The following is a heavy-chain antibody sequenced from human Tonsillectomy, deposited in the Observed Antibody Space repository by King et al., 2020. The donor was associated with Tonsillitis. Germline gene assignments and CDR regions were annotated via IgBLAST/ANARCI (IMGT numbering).Heavy chain of an antibody. CDR2: IKEDGSEK. CDR3: AVRSCSIAACYAASWNSFDN. J-gene: IGHJ4*02. CDR1: GFTFSRYW. V-gene: IGHV3-7*01. Sequence: VQLVESGGALVQPGGSMRLSCAASGFTFSRYWMTWVRQAPGKGLEWVANIKEDGSEKYYVDSVKGRFTISRDNAKNSIYLQMDSLRAEDAAVYCCAVRSCSIAACYAASWNSFDNWAREPWSPSPQ. D-gene: IGHD2-2*01.